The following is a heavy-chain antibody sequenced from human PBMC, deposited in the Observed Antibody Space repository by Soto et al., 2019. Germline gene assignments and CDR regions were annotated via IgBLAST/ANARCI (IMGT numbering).Heavy chain of an antibody. CDR3: AKGDNLGPKTGYAFDP. V-gene: IGHV6-1*01. D-gene: IGHD5-12*01. Sequence: SQTLSLTCAISGDSVSSNTASWNWIRQSPARGLEWLGRTYFRSKWYNDYAVSVKSRIIINPDTSNNQFSLQLNSVTPEDTAVYFCAKGDNLGPKTGYAFDPWGQGIMVTVSS. CDR1: GDSVSSNTAS. CDR2: TYFRSKWYN. J-gene: IGHJ5*02.